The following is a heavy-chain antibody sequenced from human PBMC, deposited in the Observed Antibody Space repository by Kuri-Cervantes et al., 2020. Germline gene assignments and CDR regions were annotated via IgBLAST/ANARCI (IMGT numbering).Heavy chain of an antibody. D-gene: IGHD6-13*01. J-gene: IGHJ6*02. CDR1: GYTFTSYD. V-gene: IGHV1-8*01. CDR3: ASPVAAPAYYGMDV. CDR2: MNPNSGNT. Sequence: ASVKVSCKASGYTFTSYDINWVRQATGQGLEWMGWMNPNSGNTGYAQKFQGRVTKTRNTSISTAYMELSSLRSEDTAVYYCASPVAAPAYYGMDVWGQGTTVTVSS.